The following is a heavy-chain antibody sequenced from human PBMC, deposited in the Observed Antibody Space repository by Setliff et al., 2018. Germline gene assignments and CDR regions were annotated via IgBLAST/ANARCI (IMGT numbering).Heavy chain of an antibody. CDR1: GDSMNDNH. CDR3: ARGVSGVSWTPRY. J-gene: IGHJ4*02. V-gene: IGHV4-4*08. Sequence: SETLSLTCTVSGDSMNDNHWTWMRQPPGKGLEWIGYIYTSGGTNYNPSLKSRVTISVDMTENQFSLILRSVVAADTAVYYCARGVSGVSWTPRYWGRGTLGTV. CDR2: IYTSGGT. D-gene: IGHD6-25*01.